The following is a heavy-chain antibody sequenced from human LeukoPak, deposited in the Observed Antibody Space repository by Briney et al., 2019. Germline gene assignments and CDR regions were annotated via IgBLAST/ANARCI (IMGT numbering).Heavy chain of an antibody. CDR3: ARVSQRQLAYYFDY. J-gene: IGHJ4*02. CDR1: GGTFSSYA. D-gene: IGHD5-24*01. CDR2: IIPIFGTA. V-gene: IGHV1-69*13. Sequence: ASVKVSCKASGGTFSSYAISWVRQAPGHGLEWMGGIIPIFGTANYAQKFPGRVTITADESTSTAYMELSSLRSVDTAVYYCARVSQRQLAYYFDYWGQGTLVTVSS.